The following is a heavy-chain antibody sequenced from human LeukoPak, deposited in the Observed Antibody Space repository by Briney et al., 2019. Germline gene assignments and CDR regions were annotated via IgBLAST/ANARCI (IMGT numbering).Heavy chain of an antibody. V-gene: IGHV3-11*06. CDR2: ISSSSSYT. CDR3: ARGPIVGAARLDY. Sequence: PGGSLRLSCAASEFTFSNYYMSWIRQAPGKGLEWVSYISSSSSYTNYADSVKGRFTISRDNAKSSLYLQMNSLRAEDTAVYYCARGPIVGAARLDYWGQGTLVTASS. D-gene: IGHD1-26*01. CDR1: EFTFSNYY. J-gene: IGHJ4*02.